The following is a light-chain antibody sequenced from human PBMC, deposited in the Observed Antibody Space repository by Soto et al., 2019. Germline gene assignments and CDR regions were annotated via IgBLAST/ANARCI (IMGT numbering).Light chain of an antibody. J-gene: IGKJ5*01. Sequence: DIQMTQAPSSLSASVGNIFTITCRASQSISRYLNWYQQKQGIAPKLLIYAASSLQSGVPSRLSGSGYGTDLTVTISSLKPEDFATYYCQQSYTIPITFGHGTRLEIK. V-gene: IGKV1-39*01. CDR1: QSISRY. CDR2: AAS. CDR3: QQSYTIPIT.